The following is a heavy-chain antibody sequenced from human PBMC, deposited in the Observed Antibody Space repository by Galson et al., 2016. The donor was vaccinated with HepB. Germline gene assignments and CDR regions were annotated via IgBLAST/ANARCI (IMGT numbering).Heavy chain of an antibody. CDR3: ARDGRRGYDMDV. CDR2: IASNRRTI. Sequence: SLRLSCAASGFTFSDYSMNWVRQAPGKGLEWVSYIASNRRTIYYADSARGRFTISRDNAKNSLYLQMNSLRDEDTAVYYCARDGRRGYDMDVWGQGTTDTVSS. V-gene: IGHV3-48*02. CDR1: GFTFSDYS. J-gene: IGHJ6*02.